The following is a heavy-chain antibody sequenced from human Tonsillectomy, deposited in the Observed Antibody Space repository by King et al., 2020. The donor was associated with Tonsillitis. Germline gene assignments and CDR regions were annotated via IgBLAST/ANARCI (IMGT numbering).Heavy chain of an antibody. CDR1: GGSITSYNYN. CDR3: ARLRDDILTAYHPELMDV. CDR2: ISYSGST. V-gene: IGHV4-39*01. D-gene: IGHD3-9*01. J-gene: IGHJ6*02. Sequence: QLQLQESGPRLVKPSETLSLTCTVSGGSITSYNYNWGWIRQPPGKGLEWIGSISYSGSTHYTPSLESRLTVSVDTSENQFSLRLSSVTAADTAVYYCARLRDDILTAYHPELMDVWGQGTTVTVSS.